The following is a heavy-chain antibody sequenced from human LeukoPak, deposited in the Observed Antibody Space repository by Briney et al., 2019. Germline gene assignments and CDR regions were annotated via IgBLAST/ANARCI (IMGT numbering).Heavy chain of an antibody. CDR1: GGTFSSYA. CDR3: ARDPGPYSSSSPFDY. CDR2: IIPIFGTA. J-gene: IGHJ4*02. D-gene: IGHD6-6*01. V-gene: IGHV1-69*13. Sequence: ASVKVSCKASGGTFSSYAISWVRQAPGQGLEWMGGIIPIFGTANYAQKFQGRVTITADESTSTAYMELSSLRSEDTAVYYCARDPGPYSSSSPFDYWGQGTLVTVSS.